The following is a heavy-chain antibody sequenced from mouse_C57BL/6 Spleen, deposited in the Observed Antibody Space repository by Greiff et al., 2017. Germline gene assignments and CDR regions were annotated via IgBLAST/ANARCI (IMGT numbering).Heavy chain of an antibody. D-gene: IGHD1-1*01. Sequence: VQLQQSGAELVKPGASVKISCKASGYAFSSYWMNWVKQRPGKGLEWIGQIYPGDGDTNYNGKFKGKATLTADKSSSTAYMQLSSLTSEDSAVYFCARFYYGSSYEGYWYFDVWGTGTTVTVSS. V-gene: IGHV1-80*01. CDR2: IYPGDGDT. CDR1: GYAFSSYW. J-gene: IGHJ1*03. CDR3: ARFYYGSSYEGYWYFDV.